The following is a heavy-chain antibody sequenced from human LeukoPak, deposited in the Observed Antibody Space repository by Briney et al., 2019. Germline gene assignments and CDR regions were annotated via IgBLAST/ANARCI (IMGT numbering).Heavy chain of an antibody. CDR3: AKLFNDYGDYYFDY. D-gene: IGHD4-17*01. V-gene: IGHV3-23*01. Sequence: GGSLRLSCAASGFTFSSYSMNWVRQAPGKGLEWVSAIRGSGGSTYYADSVKGRFTISRDNSKNTLYLQMNSLRAEDTAVYYCAKLFNDYGDYYFDYWGQGTLVTVSS. CDR1: GFTFSSYS. CDR2: IRGSGGST. J-gene: IGHJ4*02.